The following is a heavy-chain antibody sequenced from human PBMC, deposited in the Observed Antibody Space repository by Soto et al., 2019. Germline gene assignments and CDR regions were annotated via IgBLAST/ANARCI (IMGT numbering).Heavy chain of an antibody. CDR1: GGSISSGGYY. J-gene: IGHJ6*03. Sequence: PSETLSLTCTVSGGSISSGGYYWSWIRQHPGKGLEWIGYIYYSGSTYYNPSLKSRVTISVDTSKNQFSLKLSSVTAADTAVYYCARGVSNGVAAGPEQAYYYYMDVLGKATTVTVPS. CDR3: ARGVSNGVAAGPEQAYYYYMDV. V-gene: IGHV4-31*03. D-gene: IGHD6-6*01. CDR2: IYYSGST.